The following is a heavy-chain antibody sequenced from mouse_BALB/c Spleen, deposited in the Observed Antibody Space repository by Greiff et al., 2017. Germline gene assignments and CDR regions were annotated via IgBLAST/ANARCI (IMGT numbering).Heavy chain of an antibody. V-gene: IGHV1-4*02. CDR2: INPSSGYT. Sequence: QVQLQQSAAELARPGASVKMSCKASGYTFTSYTMHWVKQRPGQGLEWIGYINPSSGYTEYNQKFKDKTTLTADKSSSTAYMQLSSLTSEDSAVYYCARAYYYGYPHYYAMDYWGQGTSVTVSS. CDR1: GYTFTSYT. D-gene: IGHD1-2*01. J-gene: IGHJ4*01. CDR3: ARAYYYGYPHYYAMDY.